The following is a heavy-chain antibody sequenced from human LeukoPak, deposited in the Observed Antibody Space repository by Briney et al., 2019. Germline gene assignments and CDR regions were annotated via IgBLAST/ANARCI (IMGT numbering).Heavy chain of an antibody. J-gene: IGHJ5*02. CDR1: GGTFSSYA. Sequence: ASVKVSCKASGGTFSSYAISWVRRAPGQGLEWMGGIIPIFGTANYAQKFQGRVTITADESTSTAYMELSSLRSEDTAVYYCARVGYSSSWYDPGWFDPWGQGTLVTVSS. V-gene: IGHV1-69*13. D-gene: IGHD6-13*01. CDR3: ARVGYSSSWYDPGWFDP. CDR2: IIPIFGTA.